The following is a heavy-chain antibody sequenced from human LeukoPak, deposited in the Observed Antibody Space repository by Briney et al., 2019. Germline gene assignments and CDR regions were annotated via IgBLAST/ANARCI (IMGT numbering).Heavy chain of an antibody. CDR3: AKRYCSSSTCEEVPSSRFDY. CDR1: GFTFSSYA. D-gene: IGHD2-2*01. CDR2: ITGSGGRP. J-gene: IGHJ4*02. Sequence: GGSLRLSCAASGFTFSSYAMSWVRQAPGKGLEWVSSITGSGGRPYYADSVKGRFTISRDNSKNTLYLQMNSLRGEDTALYYCAKRYCSSSTCEEVPSSRFDYWGQGTPVTVSS. V-gene: IGHV3-23*01.